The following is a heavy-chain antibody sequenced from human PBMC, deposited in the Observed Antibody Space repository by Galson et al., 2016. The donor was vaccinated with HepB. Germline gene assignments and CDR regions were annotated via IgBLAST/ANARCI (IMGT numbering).Heavy chain of an antibody. Sequence: SLRLSCAASGFTLRIYDMSWVRQAPGKGLEWVSYISSTAYTIHYADSVEGRFTISRDNAKNSLYLQMDSLRAEDSAVYYCAKDATDSSGYFYRLGLLDYWGQGTLVTVSS. CDR3: AKDATDSSGYFYRLGLLDY. J-gene: IGHJ4*02. D-gene: IGHD3-22*01. CDR1: GFTLRIYD. V-gene: IGHV3-48*01. CDR2: ISSTAYTI.